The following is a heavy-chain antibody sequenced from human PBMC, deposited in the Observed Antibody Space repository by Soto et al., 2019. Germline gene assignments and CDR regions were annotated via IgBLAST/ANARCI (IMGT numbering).Heavy chain of an antibody. CDR3: ARGGSGNWTYGGYFDY. CDR1: GFTFSSYG. CDR2: IWYDGSNK. Sequence: QVQLVESGGGVVQPGRSLRLSCAASGFTFSSYGMHWVRQAPGKGLEWVAVIWYDGSNKYYADSVKGRFTISRDNSKNTLYLQMNSLRAEDTAVYYCARGGSGNWTYGGYFDYWGQGTLVTVSS. J-gene: IGHJ4*02. D-gene: IGHD1-7*01. V-gene: IGHV3-33*01.